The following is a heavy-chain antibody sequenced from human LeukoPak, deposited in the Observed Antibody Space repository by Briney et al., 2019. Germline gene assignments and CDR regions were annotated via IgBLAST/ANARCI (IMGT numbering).Heavy chain of an antibody. V-gene: IGHV1-46*04. D-gene: IGHD3/OR15-3a*01. CDR2: IKIDGTPVKPGDGNT. CDR3: ARDNRDWSVDY. CDR1: GYIFSDNH. Sequence: ASVKVSCKASGYIFSDNHIHWVRQAPGRGPEWMGIIKIDGTPVKPGDGNTNYAQNLQGRVSMTRDMSTNTVYMELSRLRYEDTAIYYCARDNRDWSVDYWGQGTLVSVSS. J-gene: IGHJ4*02.